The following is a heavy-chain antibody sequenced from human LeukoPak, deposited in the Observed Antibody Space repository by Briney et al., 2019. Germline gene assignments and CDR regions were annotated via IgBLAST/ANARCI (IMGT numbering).Heavy chain of an antibody. CDR3: ARGDYYGMDV. J-gene: IGHJ6*02. CDR1: GFTFSSYG. Sequence: GGSLRLSCAASGFTFSSYGMHWVRQAPGKGLEWVALIWYDGSNKYYTDSVKGRLTISRDSAKNSLYPQMNSLRAEDTAVYYCARGDYYGMDVWGQGTTVTVSS. V-gene: IGHV3-33*01. CDR2: IWYDGSNK.